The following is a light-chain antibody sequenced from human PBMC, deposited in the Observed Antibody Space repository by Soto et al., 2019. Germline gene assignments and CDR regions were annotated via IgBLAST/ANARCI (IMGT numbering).Light chain of an antibody. V-gene: IGKV3-11*01. CDR1: QSVSSSY. Sequence: PGERVPLSCMASQSVSSSYLTWYQQKPGQAPRLLTYDASNRATGIPARFSGSGSGTDFTLTISSLEPEDFAVYYCQQRSNWPPWTFGQGTKVDIK. CDR2: DAS. J-gene: IGKJ1*01. CDR3: QQRSNWPPWT.